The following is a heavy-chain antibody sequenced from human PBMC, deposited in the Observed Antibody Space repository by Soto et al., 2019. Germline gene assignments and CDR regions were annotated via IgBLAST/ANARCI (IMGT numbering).Heavy chain of an antibody. J-gene: IGHJ5*02. V-gene: IGHV4-4*07. Sequence: PSETLSLTCTVSGDSISSTYWSWVRQPAGRGLEWIGRIYSSGSNNYNPSLESRVTMSVDTSKNQFSLTLRSVTAADTAVYFCARGYESGYTFGHDLWGQGTLVTVSS. CDR3: ARGYESGYTFGHDL. CDR1: GDSISSTY. CDR2: IYSSGSN. D-gene: IGHD3-3*01.